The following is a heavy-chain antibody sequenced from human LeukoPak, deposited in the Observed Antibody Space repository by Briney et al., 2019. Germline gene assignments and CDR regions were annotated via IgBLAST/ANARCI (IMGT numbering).Heavy chain of an antibody. CDR3: ARDPYYYDSSGYCDY. V-gene: IGHV3-30-3*01. CDR1: GFTFSSYA. CDR2: ISYDGSNK. D-gene: IGHD3-22*01. Sequence: GGSLRLSCAASGFTFSSYAMHWVRQAPGKGLEWVAAISYDGSNKYYADSVKGRFTISRDNSKNTLYLQMNSLRAEDTAVYYCARDPYYYDSSGYCDYWGQGTLVTVSS. J-gene: IGHJ4*02.